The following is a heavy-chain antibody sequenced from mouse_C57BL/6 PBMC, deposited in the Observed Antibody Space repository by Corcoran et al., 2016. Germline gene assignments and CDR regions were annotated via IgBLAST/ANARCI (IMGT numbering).Heavy chain of an antibody. Sequence: QVQLQQSGAELVKPGASVKISCKASGYAFSSYWMNWVKQRPGKGLEWIGQIYPGDGDTNYNGKFKGKATLTADKSSSTAYMQLSSLTSEDSAVYFCARQIRYGNYWYFDVWGTGTTVTVSS. CDR3: ARQIRYGNYWYFDV. D-gene: IGHD2-1*01. J-gene: IGHJ1*03. V-gene: IGHV1-80*01. CDR2: IYPGDGDT. CDR1: GYAFSSYW.